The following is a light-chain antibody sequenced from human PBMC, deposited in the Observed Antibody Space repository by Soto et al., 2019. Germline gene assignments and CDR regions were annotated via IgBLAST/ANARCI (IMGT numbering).Light chain of an antibody. Sequence: RVMTQSPATLSVSPGEKATLSCRASQSVSSNLAWYQQKPGQAPRLLIYGASTRATGIPARFSGSGSGTDFTLTISSLQSEDFAVYYCQQYKNWPLTFGQGTKVDIK. V-gene: IGKV3-15*01. CDR3: QQYKNWPLT. CDR2: GAS. CDR1: QSVSSN. J-gene: IGKJ1*01.